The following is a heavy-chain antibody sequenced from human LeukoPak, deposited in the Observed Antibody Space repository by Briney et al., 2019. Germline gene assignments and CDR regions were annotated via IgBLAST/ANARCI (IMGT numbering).Heavy chain of an antibody. D-gene: IGHD6-13*01. Sequence: GGSLRLSCEGSGFTFSSYSMNWVRQAPGKGLEWVSSISSSSSYIYYADSVKGRFTISRENAKNSLYLQMNSLRAGDTAVYYCARAAYSSTWYSRYFDLWGRGTLVTVSS. V-gene: IGHV3-21*01. CDR3: ARAAYSSTWYSRYFDL. J-gene: IGHJ2*01. CDR1: GFTFSSYS. CDR2: ISSSSSYI.